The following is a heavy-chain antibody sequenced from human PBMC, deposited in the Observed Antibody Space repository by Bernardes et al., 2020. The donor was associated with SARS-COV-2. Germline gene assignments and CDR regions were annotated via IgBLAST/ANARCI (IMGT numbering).Heavy chain of an antibody. V-gene: IGHV3-66*02. D-gene: IGHD5-18*01. CDR3: ARSYDTAGSYYFDY. CDR2: IYSGGST. Sequence: GGSLRLSCAASGFTVSSNYMSWVRQAPGKGLEWVSVIYSGGSTYYADSVKGRFTISRDNSKNTLYLQMNSLRAEDTAVYYCARSYDTAGSYYFDYWGQGTLVTVSS. CDR1: GFTVSSNY. J-gene: IGHJ4*02.